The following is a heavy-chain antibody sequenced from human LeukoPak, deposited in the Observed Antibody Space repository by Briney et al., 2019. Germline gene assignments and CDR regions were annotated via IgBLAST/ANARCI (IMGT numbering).Heavy chain of an antibody. CDR2: INPNSGGT. J-gene: IGHJ5*02. CDR3: ARGYCSSTSCYARAGGNLFDL. V-gene: IGHV1-2*02. D-gene: IGHD2-2*01. CDR1: GYTFTGYY. Sequence: ASVKVSCKASGYTFTGYYMHWVRQAPGQGLEWMGWINPNSGGTNYAQKFQGRVTMTRDTSISTAYMELSRLRSDDTAVYYCARGYCSSTSCYARAGGNLFDLWGQGTLVSVSS.